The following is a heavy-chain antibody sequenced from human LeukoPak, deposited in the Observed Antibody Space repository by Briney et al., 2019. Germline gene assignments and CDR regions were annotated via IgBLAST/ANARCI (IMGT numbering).Heavy chain of an antibody. CDR3: ASRYSDYVWGSYRYPWFDP. J-gene: IGHJ5*02. Sequence: PSETLSLTCAVSGGSISSSNWWSWVRQPPGKGLEWVGEIYHSGSTNYNPSLKSRVTISVDTSKNQFSLKLSSVTAADTAVYYCASRYSDYVWGSYRYPWFDPWGQGTLVTVSS. CDR2: IYHSGST. D-gene: IGHD3-16*02. V-gene: IGHV4-4*02. CDR1: GGSISSSNW.